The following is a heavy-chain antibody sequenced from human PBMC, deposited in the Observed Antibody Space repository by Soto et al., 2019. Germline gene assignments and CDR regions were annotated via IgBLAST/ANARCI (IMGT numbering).Heavy chain of an antibody. Sequence: QVQLLQSGAEVKKPGSSVRVSCEASGGSFRTYSISWVRQAPGQGLEWMGEIIPIFGTVNYAQKFQGRVTIAADEHTTTVDMDLRSLRSEDTAVSYCARGAVAGAPTSYYHYRMDTWGHGTTVTVCS. D-gene: IGHD6-19*01. CDR1: GGSFRTYS. CDR2: IIPIFGTV. V-gene: IGHV1-69*12. CDR3: ARGAVAGAPTSYYHYRMDT. J-gene: IGHJ6*02.